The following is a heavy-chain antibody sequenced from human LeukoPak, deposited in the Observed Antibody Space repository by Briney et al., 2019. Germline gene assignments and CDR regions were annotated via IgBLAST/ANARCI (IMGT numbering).Heavy chain of an antibody. Sequence: SETLSLTCTVSGGSISSYYWSWIRQPPGKGLEWIGYIYYSGSTNYNPSLKSRVTISVDTSKNQFSLKLSSVTATDTAVYYCARRGIAAAGYDYWGQGTLVTVSS. J-gene: IGHJ4*02. CDR2: IYYSGST. CDR3: ARRGIAAAGYDY. CDR1: GGSISSYY. D-gene: IGHD6-13*01. V-gene: IGHV4-59*08.